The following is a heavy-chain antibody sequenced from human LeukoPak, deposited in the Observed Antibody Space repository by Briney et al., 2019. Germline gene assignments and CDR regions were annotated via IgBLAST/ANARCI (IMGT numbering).Heavy chain of an antibody. V-gene: IGHV3-21*01. J-gene: IGHJ6*03. CDR1: GFTFSSYS. D-gene: IGHD3-10*01. CDR3: ARRGLLWFGELGTYYYYMDV. CDR2: ISSSSSYI. Sequence: GGSLRLSCAASGFTFSSYSMNWVRQAPGKGLEWVSSISSSSSYIYYADSVKGRFTISRDSAKNSLYLQMNSLRAEDTAVYYCARRGLLWFGELGTYYYYMDVWGKGTTVTVSS.